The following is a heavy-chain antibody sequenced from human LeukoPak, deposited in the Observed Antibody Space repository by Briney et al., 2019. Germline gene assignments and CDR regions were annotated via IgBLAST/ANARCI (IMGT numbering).Heavy chain of an antibody. D-gene: IGHD3-3*01. V-gene: IGHV3-23*01. CDR2: ISGSGDRT. CDR1: GFTFSSYG. CDR3: AKIGRRYDFWTGYYEEEVDYMDV. J-gene: IGHJ6*03. Sequence: GGTLRLSCAASGFTFSSYGMSWVRQAPGKGLEWVSAISGSGDRTYYADSVKGRFTISRDNSKNTLYLQMNSLRAEDTAVYYCAKIGRRYDFWTGYYEEEVDYMDVWGKGTTVTVSS.